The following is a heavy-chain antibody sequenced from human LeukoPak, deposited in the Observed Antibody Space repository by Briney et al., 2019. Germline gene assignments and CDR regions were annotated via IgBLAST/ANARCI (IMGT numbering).Heavy chain of an antibody. CDR3: AKEGLRLGELSPPDY. CDR1: GFTFSSYA. V-gene: IGHV3-23*01. D-gene: IGHD3-16*02. Sequence: SGGSLRLSCAASGFTFSSYAMSWVRQAPGKGLEWVSAISGSGGSTYYADSVKGRFTISRDNSKNTLYLQMNSLRAEDTAVYYCAKEGLRLGELSPPDYWGQGTLVTVPS. CDR2: ISGSGGST. J-gene: IGHJ4*02.